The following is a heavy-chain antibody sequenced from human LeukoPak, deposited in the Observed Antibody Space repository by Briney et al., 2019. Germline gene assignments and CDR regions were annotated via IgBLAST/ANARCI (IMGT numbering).Heavy chain of an antibody. CDR2: ISSSGSTI. V-gene: IGHV3-48*03. J-gene: IGHJ6*04. CDR3: AELGITMIGGV. CDR1: GFTFSSHE. D-gene: IGHD3-10*02. Sequence: GGSLRLSCAASGFTFSSHEMNWVRQAPGKGLEWVSYISSSGSTIYHADSVKGRFTISRDNAKNSLYLQMNSLRAEDTAVYYCAELGITMIGGVWGKGTTVTISS.